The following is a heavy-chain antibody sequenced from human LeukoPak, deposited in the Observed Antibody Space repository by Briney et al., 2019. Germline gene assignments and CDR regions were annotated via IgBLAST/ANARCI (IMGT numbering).Heavy chain of an antibody. CDR2: IYYGGNT. CDR3: ARLTRRSGNYFDY. Sequence: PAETLSLTCTVSDGSISIYYWNWIRQPPGKGLEWIGYIYYGGNTNYNPSLQSRVTISVDTSKSQFSLKLSSVTAADTAVYYCARLTRRSGNYFDYWGQGTLVTVSS. D-gene: IGHD1-26*01. V-gene: IGHV4-59*01. J-gene: IGHJ4*02. CDR1: DGSISIYY.